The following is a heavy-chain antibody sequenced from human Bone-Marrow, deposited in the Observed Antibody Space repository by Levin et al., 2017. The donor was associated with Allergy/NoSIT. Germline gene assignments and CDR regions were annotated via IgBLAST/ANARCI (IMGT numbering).Heavy chain of an antibody. D-gene: IGHD3-22*01. CDR3: AKTRTHLYDSSGDPDDAFDI. V-gene: IGHV3-23*01. CDR2: ISGSGTGT. J-gene: IGHJ3*02. Sequence: LTGGSLRLSCAASGFTFSNFAMSWVRQAPGKGLEWVSAISGSGTGTYYADSVKGRFTMSRDNSKNTLYLQMSSLRAEDTALYYCAKTRTHLYDSSGDPDDAFDIWGQGTRVTVSS. CDR1: GFTFSNFA.